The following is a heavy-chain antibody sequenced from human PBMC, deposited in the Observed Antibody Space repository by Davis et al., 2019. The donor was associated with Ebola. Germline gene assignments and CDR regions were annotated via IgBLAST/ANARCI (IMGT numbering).Heavy chain of an antibody. CDR2: IYYSGST. Sequence: PSETLSLTCTVSGGSISSSSYYWGWIRQPPGKGLEWIGSIYYSGSTYYNPSLKSRVTISVDTSKNQFSLKLSSVTAADTAVYYCARGLSRTSCYSWGQGTLVTVSS. V-gene: IGHV4-39*07. J-gene: IGHJ4*02. CDR1: GGSISSSSYY. CDR3: ARGLSRTSCYS. D-gene: IGHD2-2*01.